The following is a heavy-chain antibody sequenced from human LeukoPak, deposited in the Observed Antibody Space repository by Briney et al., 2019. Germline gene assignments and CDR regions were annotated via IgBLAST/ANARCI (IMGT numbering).Heavy chain of an antibody. J-gene: IGHJ5*02. Sequence: PSETLSLTCTVSGGSISSSSYYWGWIRQPPGKGLEWIGNIYYSGSTYYNPSLKSRVTISVDTSKNQFSLKLSSVTAADTAVYYCARGSPKVWGSYRYLADNWFDPWGQGTLVTVSS. V-gene: IGHV4-39*07. CDR1: GGSISSSSYY. CDR2: IYYSGST. CDR3: ARGSPKVWGSYRYLADNWFDP. D-gene: IGHD3-16*02.